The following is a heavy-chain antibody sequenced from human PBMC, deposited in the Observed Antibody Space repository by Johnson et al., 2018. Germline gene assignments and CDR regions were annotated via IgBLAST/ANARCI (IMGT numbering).Heavy chain of an antibody. CDR2: IKKDGSEK. V-gene: IGHV3-7*01. D-gene: IGHD7-27*01. J-gene: IGHJ6*02. Sequence: VQLVESGGDLVQPGGSLRLSCVVSGFTFSSYWMTWVRQAPGKGLEWVASIKKDGSEKYHGDSVKGRFAISRDNARNSVYLQMTSLRAEDTAVYYCARDRDTGDGFDVWGQGTTVTVSS. CDR3: ARDRDTGDGFDV. CDR1: GFTFSSYW.